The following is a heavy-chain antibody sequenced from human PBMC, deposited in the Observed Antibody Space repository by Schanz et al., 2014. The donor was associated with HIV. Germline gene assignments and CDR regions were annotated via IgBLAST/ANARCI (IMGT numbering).Heavy chain of an antibody. CDR1: GFTFNDFA. D-gene: IGHD3-10*01. CDR3: AKISGFSLLVKLGCFDY. V-gene: IGHV3-23*01. Sequence: EVQVLESGGGLVQPGGSLTLSCGGSGFTFNDFAMSWVRQAPGKGLEWVSTISGSGGKVFYADSVKGRFTISRDNSKNTLYLQMSRLRADDTAMYYCAKISGFSLLVKLGCFDYWGQGTLVTVSS. CDR2: ISGSGGKV. J-gene: IGHJ4*02.